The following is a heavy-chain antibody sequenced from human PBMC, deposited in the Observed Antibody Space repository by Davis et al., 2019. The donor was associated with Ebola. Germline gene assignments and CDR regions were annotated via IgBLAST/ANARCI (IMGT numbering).Heavy chain of an antibody. D-gene: IGHD6-13*01. V-gene: IGHV3-13*05. J-gene: IGHJ3*01. CDR1: GFTFSSYD. CDR3: ARGDSSTWRLGFAFDV. Sequence: GESLKISCVASGFTFSSYDMQWVRQTAGEGLEWVSNIGTDGDPHYADSAKGRFTISRENAKNSLYLQMNYLNAGDTALYYCARGDSSTWRLGFAFDVWGQGTVVTVSS. CDR2: IGTDGDP.